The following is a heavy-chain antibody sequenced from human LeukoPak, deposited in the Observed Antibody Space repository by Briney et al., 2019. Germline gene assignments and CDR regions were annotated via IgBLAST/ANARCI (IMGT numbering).Heavy chain of an antibody. CDR3: ARAGGRSWFDP. J-gene: IGHJ5*02. V-gene: IGHV1-46*01. CDR2: INPSGGST. CDR1: GYTFTSYY. Sequence: GASVKVSCKASGYTFTSYYMHWVRQAPGQGLEWMGIINPSGGSTSYAQKFQGRVTMTRDMSTSTAYMELSRLTSDDTAVYYCARAGGRSWFDPWGQGTLVTVSS.